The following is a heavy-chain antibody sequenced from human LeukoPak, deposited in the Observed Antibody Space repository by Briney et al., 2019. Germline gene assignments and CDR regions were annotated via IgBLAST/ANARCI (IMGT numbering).Heavy chain of an antibody. CDR2: INHSGST. CDR1: GGSFSGYY. V-gene: IGHV4-34*01. Sequence: SETLSLTCAVYGGSFSGYYWSWIRQPPGKGLEWIGEINHSGSTNYNPSLKSRVTISVDTSKNQFSLKLSSVTAADTAVHYCARATSSGYFGYWGQGTLVTVSS. CDR3: ARATSSGYFGY. J-gene: IGHJ4*02. D-gene: IGHD3-22*01.